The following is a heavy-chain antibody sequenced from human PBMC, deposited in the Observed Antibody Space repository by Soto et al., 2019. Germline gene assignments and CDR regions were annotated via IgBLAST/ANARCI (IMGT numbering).Heavy chain of an antibody. J-gene: IGHJ5*02. CDR1: GYTFTSYG. CDR3: ARACGSSYWFGP. Sequence: QVQLVQSGAEVKKPGASVKVSCKASGYTFTSYGISWVRQAPGQGLEWMGWISAYNGNTNYAQKLQGRVTMTTDTSTSTGYKELGGLRSDGTAVYLWARACGSSYWFGPWGQGTLVTVSS. D-gene: IGHD1-26*01. CDR2: ISAYNGNT. V-gene: IGHV1-18*01.